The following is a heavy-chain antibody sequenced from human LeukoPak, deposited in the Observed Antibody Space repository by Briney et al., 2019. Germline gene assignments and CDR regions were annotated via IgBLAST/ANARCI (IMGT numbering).Heavy chain of an antibody. CDR2: ISGSGGST. CDR1: GFTFSSYA. V-gene: IGHV3-23*01. J-gene: IGHJ4*02. D-gene: IGHD3-22*01. CDR3: AAGGGREDYYDSRGYYFDY. Sequence: GSLRLSCAASGFTFSSYAMSWVRQAPGKGLEWVSAISGSGGSTYYADSVKGRFTISRDNSKNTLYLQMNSLRAEDTAVYYCAAGGGREDYYDSRGYYFDYWGQGTLVTVSS.